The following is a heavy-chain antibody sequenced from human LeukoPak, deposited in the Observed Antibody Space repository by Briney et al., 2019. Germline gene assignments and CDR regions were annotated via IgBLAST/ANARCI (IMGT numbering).Heavy chain of an antibody. D-gene: IGHD5-18*01. V-gene: IGHV3-11*04. CDR1: GFSFSDYY. CDR3: ARRGYNYGLDS. J-gene: IGHJ4*02. Sequence: GGSLRLSCAASGFSFSDYYMTWIRQAPGKGLEWISYISSSGSTIYYADSVGGRFTISRNNAKNSLFLQMNTLRVEDTAVYYCARRGYNYGLDSWGQGTPVTVSS. CDR2: ISSSGSTI.